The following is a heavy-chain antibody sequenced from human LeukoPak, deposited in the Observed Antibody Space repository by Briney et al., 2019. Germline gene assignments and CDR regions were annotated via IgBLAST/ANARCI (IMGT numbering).Heavy chain of an antibody. CDR1: GGSISSYY. CDR3: ARDRRNYYDSSGYYEYYYYMDV. Sequence: PSETLSLTCTVSGGSISSYYWSWIRQPPGKGLEWIGYIYYSGSTNYNPSLKSRVTISVDTSKNQFSLKLSSVTAADTAVYYCARDRRNYYDSSGYYEYYYYMDVWGKGTTVTVSS. CDR2: IYYSGST. J-gene: IGHJ6*03. D-gene: IGHD3-22*01. V-gene: IGHV4-59*01.